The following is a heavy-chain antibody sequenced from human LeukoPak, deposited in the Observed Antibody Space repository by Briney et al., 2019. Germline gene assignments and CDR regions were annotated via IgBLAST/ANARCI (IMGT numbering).Heavy chain of an antibody. V-gene: IGHV3-11*03. Sequence: PGGSLRLSCAASGFTFSDYYMSWIRQPPGKGLEWVSYISGSTTYTNYADSVRGRFTISRDNSKNSLYLQMNSLRAEDTAVYYCASDREVVAFDIWGQGTMVTVSS. CDR3: ASDREVVAFDI. J-gene: IGHJ3*02. CDR1: GFTFSDYY. CDR2: ISGSTTYT. D-gene: IGHD2-15*01.